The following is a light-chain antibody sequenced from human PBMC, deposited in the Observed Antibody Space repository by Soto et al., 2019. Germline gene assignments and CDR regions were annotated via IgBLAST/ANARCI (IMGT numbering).Light chain of an antibody. J-gene: IGKJ5*01. CDR2: GAF. Sequence: EIVWTQSPATLSLSPGERATLSCRASPSVTNYLAWYQHKPGQPPRLLIYGAFNRAAGIPARFSGSGSGTDCTLTISSLEPEDSAVYYCQQRKIWPPVTFGQGTRLEIK. CDR3: QQRKIWPPVT. CDR1: PSVTNY. V-gene: IGKV3-11*01.